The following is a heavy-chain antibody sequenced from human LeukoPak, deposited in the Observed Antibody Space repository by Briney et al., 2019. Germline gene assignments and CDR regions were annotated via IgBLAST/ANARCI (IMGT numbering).Heavy chain of an antibody. CDR2: ISGSTGNT. CDR1: GFTFSSYA. V-gene: IGHV3-23*01. Sequence: GGSLRLSCAASGFTFSSYAMSWVRQAPGKGLEWVSAISGSTGNTYYADSVKGRFTISRDSSKNTVYLQMNSLRAEDTAVYYCAKDPPYYYDSSGYGGGAFDIWGQGTMVTVSS. J-gene: IGHJ3*02. D-gene: IGHD3-22*01. CDR3: AKDPPYYYDSSGYGGGAFDI.